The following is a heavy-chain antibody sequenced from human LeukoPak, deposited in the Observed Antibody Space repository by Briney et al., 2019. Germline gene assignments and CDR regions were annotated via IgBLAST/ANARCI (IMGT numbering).Heavy chain of an antibody. CDR2: ISGSGGYT. D-gene: IGHD6-19*01. CDR1: TFTFSNYA. CDR3: AKAEGKNPTGGRWLD. Sequence: GGSLRLSCADATFTFSNYAMTWVRQAPGKGLESVSAISGSGGYTYYTDSVKGRFTISRDNSKNTLYLQMNSLRAEDTAIYYCAKAEGKNPTGGRWLDWGQGTLVTVSS. V-gene: IGHV3-23*01. J-gene: IGHJ4*02.